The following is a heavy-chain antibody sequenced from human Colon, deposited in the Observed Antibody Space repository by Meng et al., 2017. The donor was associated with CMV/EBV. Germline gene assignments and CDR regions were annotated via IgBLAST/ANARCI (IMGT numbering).Heavy chain of an antibody. D-gene: IGHD2-2*01. CDR2: IHHSGST. CDR1: GYSISSGYY. J-gene: IGHJ6*02. Sequence: SETLSLTCTVSGYSISSGYYWGWIRQPPGKGLEWIGSIHHSGSTYYNPSLKSRVTISVDTSKNQFSLKLSSVTAADTAVYYCARDLQGQLPYYYYGMDVWGQGTTVTVSS. CDR3: ARDLQGQLPYYYYGMDV. V-gene: IGHV4-38-2*02.